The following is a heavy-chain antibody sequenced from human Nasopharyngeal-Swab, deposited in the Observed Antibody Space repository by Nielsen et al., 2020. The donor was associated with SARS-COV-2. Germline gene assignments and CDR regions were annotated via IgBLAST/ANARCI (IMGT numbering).Heavy chain of an antibody. CDR3: ARYQGNTGWDLAYFDS. V-gene: IGHV2-70*11. Sequence: SGPTLVKPTQTLTLTCTFSGFSLSTSGMSVSWIRQPPGKALEWLARIDWDDDKYYSTSLKTRLSVSKDTSKNQVVLTMTNMDPVDTATYFCARYQGNTGWDLAYFDSWGQGTLVTVSS. D-gene: IGHD6-19*01. J-gene: IGHJ4*02. CDR2: IDWDDDK. CDR1: GFSLSTSGMS.